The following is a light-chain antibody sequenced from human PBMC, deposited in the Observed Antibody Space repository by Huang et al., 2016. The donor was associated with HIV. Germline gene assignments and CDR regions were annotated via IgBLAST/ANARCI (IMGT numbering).Light chain of an antibody. CDR1: QTINTY. Sequence: EIVLTQSPVTLSMSPRQRATLSCRASQTINTYLAWYQQKPGQAPRLLIYDASNRATCIPARFSGSGSGTDFTLTISSLEPEDFVVYFCQQRSSWPLTFGGGTTIEIK. V-gene: IGKV3-11*01. CDR2: DAS. CDR3: QQRSSWPLT. J-gene: IGKJ4*01.